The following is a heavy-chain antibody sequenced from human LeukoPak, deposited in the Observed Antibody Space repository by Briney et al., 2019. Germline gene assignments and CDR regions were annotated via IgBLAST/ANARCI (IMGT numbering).Heavy chain of an antibody. Sequence: GGSLRLSCAASGFIFSSYGMHWVRQAPGKGLEWVARIWHDGSNDDYADSVKVRFTISRDNSKNTLYLRMNSLRAEDTAIYYCAKVTGDYYDTSGAFDYWGQGTLVTVSS. V-gene: IGHV3-33*06. CDR3: AKVTGDYYDTSGAFDY. CDR1: GFIFSSYG. D-gene: IGHD3-22*01. J-gene: IGHJ4*02. CDR2: IWHDGSND.